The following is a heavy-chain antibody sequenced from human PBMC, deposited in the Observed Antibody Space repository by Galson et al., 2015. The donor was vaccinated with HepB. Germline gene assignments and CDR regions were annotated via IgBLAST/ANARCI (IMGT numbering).Heavy chain of an antibody. J-gene: IGHJ5*02. CDR3: AKSESFGEDVDVAIDP. CDR1: GFMFSTYG. V-gene: IGHV3-33*06. CDR2: IFYDGSNR. Sequence: SLRLSCASSGFMFSTYGMHWVRQAPGKGLEWVAVIFYDGSNRYYADSVKGRFTISRDNSKNTLYLQMNSVRAEDTAVYYCAKSESFGEDVDVAIDPWGQGTLVIVSS. D-gene: IGHD3-10*01.